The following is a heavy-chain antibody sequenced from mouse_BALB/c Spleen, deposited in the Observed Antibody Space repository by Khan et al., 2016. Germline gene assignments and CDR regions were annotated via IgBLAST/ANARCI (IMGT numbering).Heavy chain of an antibody. CDR2: ISNLAYCI. D-gene: IGHD3-3*01. J-gene: IGHJ4*01. V-gene: IGHV5-15*02. CDR3: EREGTRDAMDY. Sequence: EVELVESGGGLVQPGGSRKLSCAASGFTFSDYGMAWVRQAPGKGPEWVAFISNLAYCIYYSYTVTGRFPISRENAKNTLYLEMTRLRSEDPAMYDCEREGTRDAMDYWGQGTSVTVSS. CDR1: GFTFSDYG.